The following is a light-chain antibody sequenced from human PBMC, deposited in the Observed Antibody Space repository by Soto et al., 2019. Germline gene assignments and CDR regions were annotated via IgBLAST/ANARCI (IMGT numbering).Light chain of an antibody. CDR3: QVWDSSSDHYV. V-gene: IGLV3-21*02. J-gene: IGLJ1*01. Sequence: ELTQPPSVSVAPGQTARIPCGGNNIGIKSVHWYQQKPGQAPVLVVYNDGDRPSGIPDRFSGSNSGNTATLTVSRVEAGDEADYYCQVWDSSSDHYVFGTGTKVTVL. CDR2: NDG. CDR1: NIGIKS.